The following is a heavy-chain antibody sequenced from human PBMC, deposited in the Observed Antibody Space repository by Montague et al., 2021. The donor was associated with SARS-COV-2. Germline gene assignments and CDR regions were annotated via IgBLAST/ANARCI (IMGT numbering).Heavy chain of an antibody. CDR1: GDSVSTNSGT. D-gene: IGHD3-3*02. CDR3: ASAFYGDHWAFDV. Sequence: CAISGDSVSTNSGTWNWIRQSPSRGLEWLGRTYYRSWWRSQYPGSLESRITISGDTSKNRFSLQLNSVTPEDTAVYYCASAFYGDHWAFDVWGQGTMVTVSS. V-gene: IGHV6-1*01. J-gene: IGHJ3*01. CDR2: TYYRSWWRS.